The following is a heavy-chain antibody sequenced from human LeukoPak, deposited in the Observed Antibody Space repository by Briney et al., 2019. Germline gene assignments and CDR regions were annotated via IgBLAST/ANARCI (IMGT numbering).Heavy chain of an antibody. Sequence: ASVKVSCKASGYTFTSYGISWVRQAPGQGLGWMGWISAYNGNTNYAQKLQGRVTMTTDTSTSTAYMELRSLRSDDTAVYYCARDRSITMVRGVYNPHFDYWGQGTLVTVSS. CDR1: GYTFTSYG. V-gene: IGHV1-18*01. CDR2: ISAYNGNT. CDR3: ARDRSITMVRGVYNPHFDY. J-gene: IGHJ4*02. D-gene: IGHD3-10*01.